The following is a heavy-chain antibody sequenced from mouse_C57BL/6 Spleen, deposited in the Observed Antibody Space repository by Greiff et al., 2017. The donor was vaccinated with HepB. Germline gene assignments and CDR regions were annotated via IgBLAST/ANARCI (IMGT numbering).Heavy chain of an antibody. CDR3: ARWLPSYYFDY. Sequence: QVQLQQPGAELVKPGASVKLSCKASGYTFTSYWMHWVKQRPGQGLEWIGMIHPNSGSTKYNEKFKSKATLTVDTSSSTAYMQLSSLTSEDSAVYYCARWLPSYYFDYWGQGTTLTVSS. CDR1: GYTFTSYW. CDR2: IHPNSGST. J-gene: IGHJ2*01. V-gene: IGHV1-64*01. D-gene: IGHD2-2*01.